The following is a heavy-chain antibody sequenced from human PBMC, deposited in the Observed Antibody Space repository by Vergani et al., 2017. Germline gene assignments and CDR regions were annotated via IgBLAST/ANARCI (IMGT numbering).Heavy chain of an antibody. J-gene: IGHJ4*02. Sequence: EVQLVESGGGLVQPGRSLRLSCTASGFTFGDYAMSWFRQAPGKGLEWVGFIRSKAYGGTTEYAASVKGRFTISRDDSKSIAYLQMNSLKNEDTAVYYCTRXGYDFWRPPYYFDYWGQGTLVTVSS. CDR2: IRSKAYGGTT. CDR3: TRXGYDFWRPPYYFDY. D-gene: IGHD3-3*01. CDR1: GFTFGDYA. V-gene: IGHV3-49*03.